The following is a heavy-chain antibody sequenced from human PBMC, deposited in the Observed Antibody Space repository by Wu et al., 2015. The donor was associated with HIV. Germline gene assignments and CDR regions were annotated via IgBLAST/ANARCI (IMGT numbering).Heavy chain of an antibody. J-gene: IGHJ3*02. V-gene: IGHV1-18*01. CDR3: ARDRVYDILTGYPGEAFDI. CDR1: GYTFTSYG. Sequence: QVQLVQSGPEVKKPGASVKVSCKASGYTFTSYGISWVRQAPGQGLEWVGWISAYNGNTNYAQKLQGRVTMTTDTSTSTAYMELRSLRSDDTAVYYCARDRVYDILTGYPGEAFDIWGQGTMVTVSS. CDR2: ISAYNGNT. D-gene: IGHD3-9*01.